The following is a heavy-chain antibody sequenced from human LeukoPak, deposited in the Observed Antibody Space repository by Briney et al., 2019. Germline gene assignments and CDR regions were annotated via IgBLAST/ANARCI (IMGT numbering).Heavy chain of an antibody. CDR1: GFTFSSYA. D-gene: IGHD3-10*01. Sequence: GGSLRLSCAASGFTFSSYAMSWVRQAPGKGLEWVSAISGSGGSTYYADSVKGRFTISRDNSKNTLYVQMNRLRGEDTAVYYCAKAHGSPPQLWFGELVRPQWFDPRGQGTLVTVSS. J-gene: IGHJ5*02. CDR2: ISGSGGST. V-gene: IGHV3-23*01. CDR3: AKAHGSPPQLWFGELVRPQWFDP.